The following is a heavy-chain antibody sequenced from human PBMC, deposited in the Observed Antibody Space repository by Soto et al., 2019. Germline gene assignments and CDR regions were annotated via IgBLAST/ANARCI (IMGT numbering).Heavy chain of an antibody. CDR3: ARDGYYGSGSYPEPYYYYYGMDV. D-gene: IGHD3-10*01. V-gene: IGHV1-69*06. J-gene: IGHJ6*02. Sequence: SVKVSCKASGGTFSSYAISWVRQAPGQGLEWMGGIIPIFGTANYAQKFQGRVTITADKSTSTAHMELSSLRSEDTAVYYCARDGYYGSGSYPEPYYYYYGMDVWGQGTTVTVSS. CDR1: GGTFSSYA. CDR2: IIPIFGTA.